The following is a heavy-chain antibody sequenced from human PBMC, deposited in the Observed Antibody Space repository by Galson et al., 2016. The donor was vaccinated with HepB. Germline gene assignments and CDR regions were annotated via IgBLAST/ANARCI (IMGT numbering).Heavy chain of an antibody. Sequence: SLRLSCAASAFTFNSYWMSWVRQAPGKGLEWVANIKQDGSEKNYVDSVKGRFTISRDNAKNSLYLQMNSLRAEDTAVFYCARWSDSHGFDPWGQGTLVTVSS. CDR2: IKQDGSEK. V-gene: IGHV3-7*03. CDR1: AFTFNSYW. J-gene: IGHJ5*02. CDR3: ARWSDSHGFDP. D-gene: IGHD3-3*01.